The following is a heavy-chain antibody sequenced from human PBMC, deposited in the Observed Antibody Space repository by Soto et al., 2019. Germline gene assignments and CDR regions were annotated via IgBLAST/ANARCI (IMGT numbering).Heavy chain of an antibody. Sequence: QVQLQQWGAGLLKPSETLSLTCAVYGGSFSGYYWSWIRQPPGKGLEWIGEINHRGSTNYNPSLKSRVTISVDTSKTQVSLKLSSVTAADTAVYYCARGNRITMVRGVPLLTYYYYMDVWGKGTTVTVSS. CDR1: GGSFSGYY. CDR3: ARGNRITMVRGVPLLTYYYYMDV. V-gene: IGHV4-34*01. CDR2: INHRGST. D-gene: IGHD3-10*01. J-gene: IGHJ6*03.